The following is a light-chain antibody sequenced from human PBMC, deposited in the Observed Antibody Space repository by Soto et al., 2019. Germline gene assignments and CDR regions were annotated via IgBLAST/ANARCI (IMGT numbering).Light chain of an antibody. CDR1: SSDVCGYNY. Sequence: QSALTQPRSVSGSPGQSVTISCTGTSSDVCGYNYVSWYHQHPGKSPKLMIYDVFKRPSGFPDRFSASKSGNPASLTISGLQAEDEADYYCCSYAGSYSLYVFGTGTKVTVL. CDR3: CSYAGSYSLYV. CDR2: DVF. J-gene: IGLJ1*01. V-gene: IGLV2-11*02.